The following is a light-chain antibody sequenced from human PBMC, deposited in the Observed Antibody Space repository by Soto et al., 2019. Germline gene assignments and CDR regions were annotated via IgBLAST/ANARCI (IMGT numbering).Light chain of an antibody. CDR1: SSDVGSYNL. Sequence: SVLPQPASLTGSPGQSITISCTGTSSDVGSYNLVSWYQHHPGKAPKLMIYEGSKRPSGVSNRFSGSKSGNTASLTISGLQAEDEADYYCCSYAGSSTFFYVFGTGTKVTVL. CDR2: EGS. V-gene: IGLV2-23*03. CDR3: CSYAGSSTFFYV. J-gene: IGLJ1*01.